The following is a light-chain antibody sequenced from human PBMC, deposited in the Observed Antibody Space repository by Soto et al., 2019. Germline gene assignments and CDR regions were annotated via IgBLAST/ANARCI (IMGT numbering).Light chain of an antibody. CDR1: SSDVGGYNY. J-gene: IGLJ1*01. CDR3: SSYAGSSNV. Sequence: QSALTQPPSASGSPGQSVAISVTGTSSDVGGYNYVSWYQQHPGKAPKLMIYEVNKRPSGVPDRFSGSKSGNTASLTVSGLQAGDEADYYCSSYAGSSNVFGTGTKLTVL. CDR2: EVN. V-gene: IGLV2-8*01.